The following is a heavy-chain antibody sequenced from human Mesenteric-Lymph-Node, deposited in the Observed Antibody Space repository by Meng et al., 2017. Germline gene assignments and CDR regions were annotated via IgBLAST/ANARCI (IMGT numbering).Heavy chain of an antibody. D-gene: IGHD1-7*01. CDR1: GGSISGYY. CDR3: ARHPQFGTTMIEY. Sequence: VQLQESGPGLLRPWETLSLTCTVSGGSISGYYWSWIRQPPGKELEWIGYIHYSGSTNYKPSLKSRVTISVDTSKNQFSLKLSSVTAADTAVYYCARHPQFGTTMIEYWGQGTLVTVSS. J-gene: IGHJ4*02. V-gene: IGHV4-59*08. CDR2: IHYSGST.